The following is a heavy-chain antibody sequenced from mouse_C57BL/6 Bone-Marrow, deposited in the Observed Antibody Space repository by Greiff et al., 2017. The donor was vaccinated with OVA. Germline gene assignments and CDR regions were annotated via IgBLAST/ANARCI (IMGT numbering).Heavy chain of an antibody. CDR2: IYPRSGNT. CDR1: GYTFTSYG. D-gene: IGHD1-1*01. J-gene: IGHJ3*01. Sequence: QVQLQQSGAELARPGASVKLSCKASGYTFTSYGISWVKQRTGQGLEWIGEIYPRSGNTYYNEKFKGKATLTADKASSTAYMELRSLTSEDSAAYFCARRRIFYYGSSYVWFAYWGQGTLVTVSA. CDR3: ARRRIFYYGSSYVWFAY. V-gene: IGHV1-81*01.